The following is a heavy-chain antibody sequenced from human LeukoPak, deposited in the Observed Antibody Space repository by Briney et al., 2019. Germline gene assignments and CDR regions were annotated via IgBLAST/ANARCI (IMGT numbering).Heavy chain of an antibody. J-gene: IGHJ4*02. CDR1: GFTFSTYS. D-gene: IGHD3-9*01. CDR3: ARWGSGYYNLDY. V-gene: IGHV3-21*01. Sequence: PGGSLRLSCAASGFTFSTYSMDWVRQAPGMGLEWVSSISSSSSYIYYADSVKGRFTISRDNAKNSLYLQMNSLRAEDTAVYYCARWGSGYYNLDYWGQGTLVTVSS. CDR2: ISSSSSYI.